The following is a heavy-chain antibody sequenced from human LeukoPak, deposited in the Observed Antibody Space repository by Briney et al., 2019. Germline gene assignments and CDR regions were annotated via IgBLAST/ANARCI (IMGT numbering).Heavy chain of an antibody. J-gene: IGHJ6*02. V-gene: IGHV3-48*02. CDR3: ARYFGDPKGMDV. D-gene: IGHD3-10*01. CDR1: GFTFSTYS. CDR2: ISGSSDAI. Sequence: GGSLRLSCAASGFTFSTYSMSWVRQAPGKGLEWVSYISGSSDAIYYADSVKGRFTISRDNAKNSLYLQMNSLRDEDTAVYYCARYFGDPKGMDVGGQGPTVTVSS.